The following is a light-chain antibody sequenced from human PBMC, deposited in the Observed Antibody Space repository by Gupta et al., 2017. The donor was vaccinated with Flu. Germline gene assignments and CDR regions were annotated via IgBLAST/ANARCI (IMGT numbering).Light chain of an antibody. CDR2: AAS. V-gene: IGKV1-39*01. CDR3: QQSYSTPGYT. CDR1: QSISSY. Sequence: DIQMTQPPSSLSAPVGDRVTITCRASQSISSYLNWYQQKPGKAPKLLIYAASSLQSGVPSRFSGSGSGTDFTLTISSLQPEDFATYYCQQSYSTPGYTFGQGTKLEIK. J-gene: IGKJ2*01.